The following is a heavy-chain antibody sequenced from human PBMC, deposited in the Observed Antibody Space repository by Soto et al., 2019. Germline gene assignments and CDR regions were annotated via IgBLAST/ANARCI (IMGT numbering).Heavy chain of an antibody. J-gene: IGHJ6*02. CDR3: ACIFSGGYGYGFYYYGMDV. Sequence: SETLSLTCTVSGGSISSRRYYWGWIRQLPGKGLEWIGSIYYSGSTYYNPSLKSRVTISVDTSKNQFSLKLSSVTAADTAVYYCACIFSGGYGYGFYYYGMDVWGQGTTVT. CDR2: IYYSGST. D-gene: IGHD5-18*01. V-gene: IGHV4-39*01. CDR1: GGSISSRRYY.